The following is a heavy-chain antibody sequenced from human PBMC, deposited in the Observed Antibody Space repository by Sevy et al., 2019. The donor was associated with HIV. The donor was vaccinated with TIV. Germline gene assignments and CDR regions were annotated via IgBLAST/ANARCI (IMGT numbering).Heavy chain of an antibody. D-gene: IGHD2-21*01. V-gene: IGHV3-21*01. Sequence: GGSLRLSCAASGFTFSSYSMNWVRQAPGKGLEWVSSISSSSSYIYHADSVKGRFTIYRDNAKNSLYLQMNSLRAEDTAVYYCARDRGGVLDYWGQGTLVTVSS. CDR3: ARDRGGVLDY. CDR2: ISSSSSYI. J-gene: IGHJ4*02. CDR1: GFTFSSYS.